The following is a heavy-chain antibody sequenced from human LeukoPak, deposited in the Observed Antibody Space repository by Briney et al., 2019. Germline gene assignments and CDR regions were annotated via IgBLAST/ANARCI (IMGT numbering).Heavy chain of an antibody. CDR3: SRDLGVWGSYRPNWFDP. J-gene: IGHJ5*02. CDR1: GGSISSSSYY. V-gene: IGHV4-39*07. D-gene: IGHD3-16*02. CDR2: IYYSGST. Sequence: PSETLSLTCTVSGGSISSSSYYWGWIRQPPGKGLEWIGSIYYSGSTYYTPSLKSRVTISLDTSKNQFSLKLSSVTAADTAVYYCSRDLGVWGSYRPNWFDPWGQGTLVTVSS.